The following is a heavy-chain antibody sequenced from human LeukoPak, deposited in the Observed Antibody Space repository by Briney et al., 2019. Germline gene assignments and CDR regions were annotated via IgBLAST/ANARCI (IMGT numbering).Heavy chain of an antibody. Sequence: GGSLRLYCAASGFTCSSYAMSWVRQAPGKGLEWVSAISGSGGSTYYADSVKGRFTISRDNSKITLYLQMNSLRAEDTAVYYCAKCHLNWGRGFIDYWGQGTLVTVSS. D-gene: IGHD7-27*01. J-gene: IGHJ4*02. V-gene: IGHV3-23*01. CDR1: GFTCSSYA. CDR2: ISGSGGST. CDR3: AKCHLNWGRGFIDY.